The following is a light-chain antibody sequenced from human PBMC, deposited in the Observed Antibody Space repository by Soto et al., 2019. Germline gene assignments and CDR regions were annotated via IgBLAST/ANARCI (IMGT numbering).Light chain of an antibody. CDR1: RSVLSSSNNKNF. CDR3: QQYYSSPFT. Sequence: DIVMTQSPDSLALSLGERATINCKSSRSVLSSSNNKNFLAWYQQKPRQPPRLLIYWASTRQSGVLDRFSGSGSGTDFTLTISSLQAEDVAVYYCQQYYSSPFTFGPGTKVDIK. CDR2: WAS. V-gene: IGKV4-1*01. J-gene: IGKJ3*01.